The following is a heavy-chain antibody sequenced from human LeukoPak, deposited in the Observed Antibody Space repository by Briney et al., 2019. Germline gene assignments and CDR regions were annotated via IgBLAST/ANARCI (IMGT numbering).Heavy chain of an antibody. D-gene: IGHD1-26*01. Sequence: ASVTVSCKASGYTFTSYDINWVRQAPGQGLEWMGWMNPNSGNTGYAQKFQGRVTMTRSSSISTAYMELSSLRSEDTAVYYCARVTGSIDYWGQGTLVAVSS. CDR3: ARVTGSIDY. CDR2: MNPNSGNT. CDR1: GYTFTSYD. V-gene: IGHV1-8*01. J-gene: IGHJ4*02.